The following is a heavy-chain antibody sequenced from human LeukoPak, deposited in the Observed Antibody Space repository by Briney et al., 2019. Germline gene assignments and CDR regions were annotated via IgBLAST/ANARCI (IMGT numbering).Heavy chain of an antibody. CDR3: ARDTSSSWYLGYFDL. CDR2: IYHSGGT. J-gene: IGHJ2*01. D-gene: IGHD6-13*01. V-gene: IGHV4-30-2*01. Sequence: PSQTLSLTCAVSGGSISSGGYSWSWIRQPPGKGLEWIGYIYHSGGTYYNPSLKSRVTISVDRSKNQFSLKLSSVTAADTAVYYCARDTSSSWYLGYFDLWGRGTLVTVSS. CDR1: GGSISSGGYS.